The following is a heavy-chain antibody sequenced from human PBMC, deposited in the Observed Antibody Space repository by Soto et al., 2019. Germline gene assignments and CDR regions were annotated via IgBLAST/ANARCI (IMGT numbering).Heavy chain of an antibody. D-gene: IGHD4-17*01. CDR3: AHPRGYGVFDAYDI. Sequence: GSLSLSCVASGFTFSIYAMSWVRQAPGKGLEWVSALNAGGDNTYYADSVKGRFTISRDNSMSALYLQMNSLRIEDTAVYYCAHPRGYGVFDAYDIWGQGTTGTVS. V-gene: IGHV3-23*01. J-gene: IGHJ3*02. CDR2: LNAGGDNT. CDR1: GFTFSIYA.